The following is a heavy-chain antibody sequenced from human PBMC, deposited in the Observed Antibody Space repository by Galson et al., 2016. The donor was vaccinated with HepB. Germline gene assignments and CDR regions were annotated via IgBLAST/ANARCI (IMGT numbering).Heavy chain of an antibody. CDR1: GGTFSNFA. CDR2: IIPMFGTA. V-gene: IGHV1-69*13. CDR3: ASYLFGVIIYYYYDMEV. J-gene: IGHJ6*02. Sequence: SVKVSCKASGGTFSNFAISWVRQAPGQGLEWMGGIIPMFGTAKYAQRFQGRVTITADESTTTAYMELSSLRSEDTAVYYCASYLFGVIIYYYYDMEVWGQGTTVTVSS. D-gene: IGHD3-3*01.